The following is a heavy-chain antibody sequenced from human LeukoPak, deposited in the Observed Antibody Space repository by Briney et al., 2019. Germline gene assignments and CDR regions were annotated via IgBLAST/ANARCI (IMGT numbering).Heavy chain of an antibody. CDR1: GFTFSSYA. Sequence: GGSPRLSCAASGFTFSSYAMSWVRQAPGKGLEWVSAISGSGGSTYYADSVKGRFTISRDNSKNTLYLQMNSLRAEDTAVYYCAKDRSGSGSYDVWSDPWGQGTLVTVSS. CDR2: ISGSGGST. D-gene: IGHD3-10*01. CDR3: AKDRSGSGSYDVWSDP. J-gene: IGHJ5*02. V-gene: IGHV3-23*01.